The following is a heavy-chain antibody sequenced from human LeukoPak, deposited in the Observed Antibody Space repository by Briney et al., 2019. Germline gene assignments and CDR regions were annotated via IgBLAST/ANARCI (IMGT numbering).Heavy chain of an antibody. J-gene: IGHJ3*02. CDR2: ISYDGSNK. V-gene: IGHV3-30-3*01. CDR3: ARDLVGIVNNAFDI. D-gene: IGHD3-22*01. Sequence: GGSLRLSCAASGFTFSSYAMHWVRQAPGKGLEWVAVISYDGSNKYYADSVKGRFTISRDNSKNTLYLQMNSLRAEDTAVYYCARDLVGIVNNAFDIWGQGTMVTVSS. CDR1: GFTFSSYA.